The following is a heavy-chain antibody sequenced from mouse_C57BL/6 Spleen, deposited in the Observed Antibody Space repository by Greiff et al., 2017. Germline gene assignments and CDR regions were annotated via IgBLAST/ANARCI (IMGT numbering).Heavy chain of an antibody. CDR3: ARDGSSLWYFDV. J-gene: IGHJ1*03. CDR2: IYPGDGDT. V-gene: IGHV1-80*01. D-gene: IGHD1-1*01. Sequence: QVQLQQSGAELVKPGASVKISCKASGYAFSSYWMNWVKQRPGKGLEWIGQIYPGDGDTNYNGKFKGKATLTADKSSSTAYMQLSSMTSEDSAVYFCARDGSSLWYFDVWGTGTTVTVSS. CDR1: GYAFSSYW.